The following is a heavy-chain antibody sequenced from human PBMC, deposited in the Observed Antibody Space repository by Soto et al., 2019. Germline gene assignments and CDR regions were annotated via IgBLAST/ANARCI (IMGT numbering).Heavy chain of an antibody. CDR2: ISAYNGNT. Sequence: QVQLVQSGAEVKKPGASVKVSCKASGYTFTSYGISWVRQAPGQGLEWMGWISAYNGNTNYAQKLQGRVTMTTDTPPSPAYLELRILRSDDTAVYYCARDKLNSSGLFDYWGQGTLVTVSS. V-gene: IGHV1-18*01. CDR1: GYTFTSYG. CDR3: ARDKLNSSGLFDY. J-gene: IGHJ4*02. D-gene: IGHD6-19*01.